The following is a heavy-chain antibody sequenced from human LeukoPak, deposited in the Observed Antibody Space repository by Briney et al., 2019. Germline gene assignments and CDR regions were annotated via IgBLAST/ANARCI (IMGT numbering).Heavy chain of an antibody. CDR1: GGSISSGSYY. Sequence: PSQTLSLTCTGSGGSISSGSYYWSWIRQPAGKGLEWIGRIYTSGSTNYNPSLKSRVTISVDTSKNQFSLKLSSVTAADTAVYYCARAAGYCSSTSCYGNYNWFDPWGQGTLVTVSS. J-gene: IGHJ5*02. CDR3: ARAAGYCSSTSCYGNYNWFDP. V-gene: IGHV4-61*02. D-gene: IGHD2-2*01. CDR2: IYTSGST.